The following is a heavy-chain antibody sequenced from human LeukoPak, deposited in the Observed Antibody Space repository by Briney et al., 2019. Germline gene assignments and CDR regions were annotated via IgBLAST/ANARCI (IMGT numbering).Heavy chain of an antibody. J-gene: IGHJ2*01. CDR2: ISAYNGNT. CDR1: GYTFTSYG. D-gene: IGHD3-9*01. Sequence: ASVKVSCKASGYTFTSYGISWVRQAPGQGLEWMGWISAYNGNTNYAQKLQGRVTMTTDTSTSTAYMELRSLRSDDTAVYYCARGASDILTGCSNAFQWYFDLWGRGTLVTVSS. V-gene: IGHV1-18*01. CDR3: ARGASDILTGCSNAFQWYFDL.